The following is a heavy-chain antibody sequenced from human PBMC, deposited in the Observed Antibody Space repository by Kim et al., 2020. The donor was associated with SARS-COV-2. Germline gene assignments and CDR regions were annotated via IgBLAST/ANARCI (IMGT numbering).Heavy chain of an antibody. D-gene: IGHD5-12*01. CDR3: ARDPGWLQSGYFDY. Sequence: GGSLRLSCAASEFTFSSYAMHWVRQAPGKGLEWVAVISYDGSSKYYADSVKGRFTISRDNSKNTLYLQMNGLRAEDTAVYYCARDPGWLQSGYFDYWGQGTLVTVSS. CDR1: EFTFSSYA. V-gene: IGHV3-30*04. CDR2: ISYDGSSK. J-gene: IGHJ4*02.